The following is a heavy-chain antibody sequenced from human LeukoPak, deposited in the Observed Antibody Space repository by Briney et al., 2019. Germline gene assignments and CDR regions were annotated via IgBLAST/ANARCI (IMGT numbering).Heavy chain of an antibody. CDR1: GFTFSSYG. Sequence: GGSLRLSCAASGFTFSSYGMHWVRQAPGKGLEWVAFIGYDGSNKYYADSVKGRFTISRDNSKNTLYLQMNSLRAEDTAVYYCATPRGVYSSSWSGDYWGQGTLVTVSS. J-gene: IGHJ4*02. D-gene: IGHD6-13*01. CDR2: IGYDGSNK. CDR3: ATPRGVYSSSWSGDY. V-gene: IGHV3-30*02.